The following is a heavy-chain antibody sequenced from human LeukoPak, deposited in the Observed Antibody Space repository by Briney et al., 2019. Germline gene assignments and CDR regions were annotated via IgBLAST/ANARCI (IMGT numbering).Heavy chain of an antibody. CDR3: ARDLRSSGWGWFDP. V-gene: IGHV3-11*04. CDR1: EFTFSDYY. J-gene: IGHJ5*02. Sequence: GGSLRLSCAASEFTFSDYYMSWLRQAPGKGLEGVSYFSSSGNTKYYADSVKGRFTISRDSAKNSLYLQMNSLRAEDTALYYCARDLRSSGWGWFDPWGQGTLVTVSS. CDR2: FSSSGNTK. D-gene: IGHD6-19*01.